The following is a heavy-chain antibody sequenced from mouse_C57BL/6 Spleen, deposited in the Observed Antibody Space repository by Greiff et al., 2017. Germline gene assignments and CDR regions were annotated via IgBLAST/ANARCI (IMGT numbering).Heavy chain of an antibody. Sequence: VQLQQSGPELVKPGASVKISCKASGYTFTDYYMNWVKQSHGQSLEWIGDIHPNNGGTSYNQKFKGKATLTVAKSSSTAYMELRSLTSEDSAVYYCARGTYYSNYGFAYWGQGTLVTVSA. CDR2: IHPNNGGT. D-gene: IGHD2-5*01. CDR1: GYTFTDYY. J-gene: IGHJ3*01. CDR3: ARGTYYSNYGFAY. V-gene: IGHV1-26*01.